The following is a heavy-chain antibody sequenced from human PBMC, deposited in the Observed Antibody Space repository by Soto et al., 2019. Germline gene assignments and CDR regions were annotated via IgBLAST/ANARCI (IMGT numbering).Heavy chain of an antibody. V-gene: IGHV4-31*03. J-gene: IGHJ5*02. CDR3: ARIVRGVWFDP. Sequence: PSETLSLTCTVSGGSISSGGYYWSWIRQHPGKGLEWIGYIYYSGSTYYNPSLKSRVTISVDTSKNQFSLKLSSVTAADTAVYYCARIVRGVWFDPWGQGTLVTVSS. D-gene: IGHD1-26*01. CDR2: IYYSGST. CDR1: GGSISSGGYY.